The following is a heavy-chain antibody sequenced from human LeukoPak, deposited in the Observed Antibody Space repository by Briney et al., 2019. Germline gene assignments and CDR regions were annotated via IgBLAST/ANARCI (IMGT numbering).Heavy chain of an antibody. V-gene: IGHV1-2*02. J-gene: IGHJ4*02. CDR1: GYTFTGNY. Sequence: ASLKVSSEASGYTFTGNYMHWVRQAPGQRLEWMGWINPNSGGTNYAEKCQGRVTMTRDTSISTAYMELSRLRSDDTAVYYCARTTTFTYYYGSGSYRGLDYWGQGTLVTVSS. CDR2: INPNSGGT. D-gene: IGHD3-10*01. CDR3: ARTTTFTYYYGSGSYRGLDY.